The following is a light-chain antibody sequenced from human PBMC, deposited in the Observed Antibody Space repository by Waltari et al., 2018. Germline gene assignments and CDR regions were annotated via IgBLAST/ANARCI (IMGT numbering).Light chain of an antibody. CDR3: QQLNSYPLT. Sequence: DIQLTQSPSFLSASVRDRVTITGRASQGISNYLAWYQQKPGKAPKLLISSASPLQSGVPSRCSGSGSGTEFSLTISSLQPEDFATYYCQQLNSYPLTFGGGTKVEIK. V-gene: IGKV1-9*01. CDR1: QGISNY. J-gene: IGKJ4*01. CDR2: SAS.